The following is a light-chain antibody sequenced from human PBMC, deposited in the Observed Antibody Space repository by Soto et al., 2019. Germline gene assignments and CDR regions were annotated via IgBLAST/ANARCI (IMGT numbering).Light chain of an antibody. Sequence: QSVLTQPASVSGSPGQSITISCTGTSSDVGSYNLVSWYQQHPGKAPKLMIYEGSKRPSGVSNRFSGSKSGNTASLTISGLQAEDEADYYCCSYAGSSTFVFGGGTQLPS. CDR3: CSYAGSSTFV. J-gene: IGLJ3*02. CDR2: EGS. V-gene: IGLV2-23*03. CDR1: SSDVGSYNL.